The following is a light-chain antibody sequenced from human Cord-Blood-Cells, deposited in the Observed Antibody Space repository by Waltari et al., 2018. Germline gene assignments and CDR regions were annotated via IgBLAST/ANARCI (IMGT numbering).Light chain of an antibody. CDR2: EGI. V-gene: IGLV2-23*01. J-gene: IGLJ2*01. CDR3: CSYAGSSTDVV. Sequence: QSALTPPASVSGSPGQSITIPCTGTSRDVGSYNFLSWYQQNPGKPPKLMINEGIKRPSGVSNRFSGSKSCNTAALTTSGLQAEDEADYYCCSYAGSSTDVVFGGGTKLTVL. CDR1: SRDVGSYNF.